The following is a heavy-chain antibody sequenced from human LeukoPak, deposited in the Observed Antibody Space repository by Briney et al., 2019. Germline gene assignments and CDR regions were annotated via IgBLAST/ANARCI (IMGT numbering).Heavy chain of an antibody. J-gene: IGHJ4*02. V-gene: IGHV3-23*01. CDR3: AKDPLLWLGGTAGIMSY. D-gene: IGHD3-10*01. CDR1: GFTFNNYA. CDR2: ISGSGDST. Sequence: GGSLRLSCAASGFTFNNYAMSWVRQAPGKGLEWVSAISGSGDSTYNADSVKGRFTISRDNSKNTLYLQVNSLRAEDTAVYYCAKDPLLWLGGTAGIMSYWGQGTLVTVSS.